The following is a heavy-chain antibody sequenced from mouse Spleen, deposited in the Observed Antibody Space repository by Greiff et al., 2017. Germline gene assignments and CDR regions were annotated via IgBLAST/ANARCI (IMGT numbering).Heavy chain of an antibody. CDR1: GYTFTSYD. D-gene: IGHD1-1*01. J-gene: IGHJ3*01. Sequence: VQLQQSGPELVKPGASVKLSCKASGYTFTSYDINWVKQRPGQGLEWIGWIYPRDGSTKYNEKFKGKATLTVDTSSSTAYMELHSLTSEDSAVYFCARLTTVVEKGFAYWGQGTLVTVSA. CDR3: ARLTTVVEKGFAY. CDR2: IYPRDGST. V-gene: IGHV1-85*01.